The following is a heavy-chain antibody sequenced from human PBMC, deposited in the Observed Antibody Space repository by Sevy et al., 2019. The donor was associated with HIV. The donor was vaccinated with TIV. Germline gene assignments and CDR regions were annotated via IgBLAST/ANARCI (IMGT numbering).Heavy chain of an antibody. CDR2: IKRKTDGGTT. Sequence: GGSLRLSCAASGFTFSNAWMNWVRQAPGKGLEWVGRIKRKTDGGTTDYAEPVKGRFAISRDDSKNTLYLEMNSLKTEGTAVYYCTTDGGGYNYGYSFDYWGQGTLVTVSS. J-gene: IGHJ4*02. D-gene: IGHD5-18*01. CDR1: GFTFSNAW. V-gene: IGHV3-15*07. CDR3: TTDGGGYNYGYSFDY.